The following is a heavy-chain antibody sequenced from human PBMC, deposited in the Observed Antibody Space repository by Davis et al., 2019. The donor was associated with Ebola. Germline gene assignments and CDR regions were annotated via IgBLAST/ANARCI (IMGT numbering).Heavy chain of an antibody. Sequence: PGGSLRLSCAASGFTFSRYPVHWVRQAPGKGLEWVALTSYDGSNKYYADSVKGRFTIPRDNSKNTLYLQMNSLRAEDTAVYYCARDGPLFALGDYYYGMDVWGQGTTVTVSS. D-gene: IGHD3-16*01. CDR1: GFTFSRYP. V-gene: IGHV3-30-3*01. CDR3: ARDGPLFALGDYYYGMDV. CDR2: TSYDGSNK. J-gene: IGHJ6*02.